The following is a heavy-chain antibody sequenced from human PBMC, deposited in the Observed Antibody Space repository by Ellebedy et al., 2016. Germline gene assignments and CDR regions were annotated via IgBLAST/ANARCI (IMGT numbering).Heavy chain of an antibody. D-gene: IGHD3-10*01. Sequence: LSLXXAASGFTFSSYAMHWVRQAPGKGLEWVAVISYDGSNKYYADSVKGRFTISRDNSKNTLYLQMNSLRAEDTAVYYCARDRGGYYYYYGMDVWGQGTTVTVSS. J-gene: IGHJ6*02. CDR1: GFTFSSYA. CDR3: ARDRGGYYYYYGMDV. CDR2: ISYDGSNK. V-gene: IGHV3-30-3*01.